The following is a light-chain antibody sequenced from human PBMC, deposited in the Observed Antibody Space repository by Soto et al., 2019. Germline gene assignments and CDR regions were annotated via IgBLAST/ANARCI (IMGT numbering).Light chain of an antibody. CDR1: SRDVGGYSY. CDR3: SSFTSSSTQV. V-gene: IGLV2-14*01. Sequence: QSALTQPASVSGSPGQSITISCTGTSRDVGGYSYVSWYQQHPGKVPKLIIYEVINRPSGVSNRFSGSKSGNTASLTISGLQAEDEGDYYCSSFTSSSTQVFGTGTKVTVL. CDR2: EVI. J-gene: IGLJ1*01.